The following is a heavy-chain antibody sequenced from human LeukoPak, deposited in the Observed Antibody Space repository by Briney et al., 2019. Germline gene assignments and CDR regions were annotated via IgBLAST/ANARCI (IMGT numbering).Heavy chain of an antibody. CDR3: ARAYSGSYYSDFDY. D-gene: IGHD1-26*01. V-gene: IGHV3-11*01. CDR1: GFTFGDYY. CDR2: ISSSGSTI. Sequence: GGSLRLSCAASGFTFGDYYMSWIRQAPGKGLEWVSYISSSGSTIYYADSVKGRFTISRDNAKNSLYLQMNSLRAEDTAVYYCARAYSGSYYSDFDYWGQGTLVTVSS. J-gene: IGHJ4*02.